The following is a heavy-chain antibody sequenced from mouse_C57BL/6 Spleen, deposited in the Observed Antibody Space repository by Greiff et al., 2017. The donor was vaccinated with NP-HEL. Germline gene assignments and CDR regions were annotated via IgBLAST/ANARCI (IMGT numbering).Heavy chain of an antibody. V-gene: IGHV1-80*01. Sequence: VQLQQSGAELVKPGASVKISCKASGYAFSSYWMNWVKQRPGKGLEWIGQIYPGDGDTNYNGKFKGKATLTADKSSSTAYMQLSSLTSEDSAVYFCARRHYYGSSDGGFAYWGQGTLVTVSA. J-gene: IGHJ3*01. CDR2: IYPGDGDT. CDR1: GYAFSSYW. CDR3: ARRHYYGSSDGGFAY. D-gene: IGHD1-1*01.